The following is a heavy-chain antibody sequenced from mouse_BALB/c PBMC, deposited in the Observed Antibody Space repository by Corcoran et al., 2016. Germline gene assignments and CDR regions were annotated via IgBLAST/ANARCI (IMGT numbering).Heavy chain of an antibody. CDR2: INPYNGAT. D-gene: IGHD4-1*02. CDR1: GYSFTGYY. V-gene: IGHV1-34*02. Sequence: EVQLQQSGPELVKPGASVKISCKASGYSFTGYYIHWVKQSHVKSLEWIGRINPYNGATNYNQNFKDKASFTVDESSSTAYMELHSLTSDDSAVYYCARSPSTGTQGFAYWGQGTLVTVSA. J-gene: IGHJ3*01. CDR3: ARSPSTGTQGFAY.